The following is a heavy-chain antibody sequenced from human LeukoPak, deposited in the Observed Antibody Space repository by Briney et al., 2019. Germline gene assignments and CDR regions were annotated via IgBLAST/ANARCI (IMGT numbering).Heavy chain of an antibody. J-gene: IGHJ6*02. Sequence: GGSLRLSCAASGFTFSNAWMSWVRQAPGKGLEWVGRIKSKTDGGTTDYAAPVKGRFTISRDDSENTLYLQMNSLKTEDTAVYYCTTDEYEGAYYYGMDVWGQGTTVTVSS. V-gene: IGHV3-15*01. CDR3: TTDEYEGAYYYGMDV. CDR2: IKSKTDGGTT. CDR1: GFTFSNAW. D-gene: IGHD2/OR15-2a*01.